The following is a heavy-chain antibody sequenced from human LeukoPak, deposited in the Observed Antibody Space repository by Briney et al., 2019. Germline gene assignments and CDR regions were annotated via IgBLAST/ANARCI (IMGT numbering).Heavy chain of an antibody. V-gene: IGHV3-48*02. CDR3: ARATWLPVGLYYYDSSGYYYYFDY. CDR1: GFTFSNYG. D-gene: IGHD3-22*01. Sequence: PGGSLRLSCAASGFTFSNYGLNWVRQAPGKGLEWVSHISSSGSAKYYADSVKGRFTISRDNAKNSLYLQMNSLRDEDTAVFYCARATWLPVGLYYYDSSGYYYYFDYWGQGTLVTVSS. J-gene: IGHJ4*02. CDR2: ISSSGSAK.